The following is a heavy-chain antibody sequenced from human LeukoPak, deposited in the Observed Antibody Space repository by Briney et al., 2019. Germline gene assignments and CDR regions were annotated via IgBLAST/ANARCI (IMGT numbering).Heavy chain of an antibody. CDR2: IKQDGSEK. J-gene: IGHJ4*02. CDR1: GFTSSSYW. V-gene: IGHV3-7*03. D-gene: IGHD3-10*01. Sequence: PGGSLRLSCAASGFTSSSYWMSWVRQAPGKGLEWVANIKQDGSEKYYVDSVKGRFTISRDNAKNSLYLQMNSLRAEDTAVYYCAREVSYYYGSGSYYKSNYFDYWGQGTLVTVSS. CDR3: AREVSYYYGSGSYYKSNYFDY.